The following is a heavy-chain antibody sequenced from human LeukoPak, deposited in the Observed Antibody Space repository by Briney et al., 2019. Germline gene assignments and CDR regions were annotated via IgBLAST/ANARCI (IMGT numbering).Heavy chain of an antibody. J-gene: IGHJ4*02. V-gene: IGHV3-23*01. D-gene: IGHD4-17*01. CDR1: GFTFNNYA. Sequence: GGSLRLSCAASGFTFNNYAMTWVRQAPGKGLEWVSTISGSGGSTYYADSVKGRFTISRDNSKNTLYLQMNSLRAEDTAVYYCARAYGDYVVDYWGQGTLVTVSS. CDR2: ISGSGGST. CDR3: ARAYGDYVVDY.